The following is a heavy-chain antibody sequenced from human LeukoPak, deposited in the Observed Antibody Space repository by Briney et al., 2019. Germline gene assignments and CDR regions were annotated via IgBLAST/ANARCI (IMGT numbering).Heavy chain of an antibody. J-gene: IGHJ4*02. CDR1: GGTFSSYA. Sequence: SVKVSCKASGGTFSSYAISWVRQAPGQGLEWMGGIIPIFGTANYAQKFQGRVTITTDESTSTAYMELSSLRSEDTAVYYCARTDTAMVNNFDYWGQGTLVTVSS. V-gene: IGHV1-69*05. CDR2: IIPIFGTA. D-gene: IGHD5-18*01. CDR3: ARTDTAMVNNFDY.